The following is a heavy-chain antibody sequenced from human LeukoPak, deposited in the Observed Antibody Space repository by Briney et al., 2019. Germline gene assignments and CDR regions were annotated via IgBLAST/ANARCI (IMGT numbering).Heavy chain of an antibody. CDR3: ARGYYDSSGFYLGY. J-gene: IGHJ4*02. CDR2: MNSDGSST. CDR1: GFTFSSYG. V-gene: IGHV3-74*01. D-gene: IGHD3-22*01. Sequence: GGSLRLSCAASGFTFSSYGMHWVRQAPGRGLVWVSRMNSDGSSTSYADSVKGRFTISRDNAKNTLYLQMNSLRAEDTAVYYCARGYYDSSGFYLGYWGQGTLVTVSS.